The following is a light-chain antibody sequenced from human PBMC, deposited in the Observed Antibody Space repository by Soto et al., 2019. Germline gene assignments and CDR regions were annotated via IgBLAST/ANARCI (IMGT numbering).Light chain of an antibody. J-gene: IGLJ2*01. CDR3: QSYDSSNHVV. CDR2: EAN. CDR1: SGSIASNY. Sequence: NFMLTQPHSVSESPGKTVTISCTGSSGSIASNYVQWYQQRPGSAPTTVIYEANQRPSGVPDRFSGSIDSSSNSASLTISGLKNEDEADYYCQSYDSSNHVVFGGGTKLTVL. V-gene: IGLV6-57*02.